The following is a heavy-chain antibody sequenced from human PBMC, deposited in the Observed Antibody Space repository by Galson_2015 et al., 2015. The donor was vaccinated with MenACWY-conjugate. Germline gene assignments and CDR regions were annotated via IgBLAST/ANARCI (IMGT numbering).Heavy chain of an antibody. D-gene: IGHD5-24*01. Sequence: LRLSCAASGFTFSTYWMSWVRQAPGKGLEWVASIKPDGSESHYVDSVKGRFTISRDNAKNSLYLQMNSLRDEDTAVYYCARWRWHQSEFDNWGQGTLVTVTS. V-gene: IGHV3-7*01. J-gene: IGHJ4*02. CDR3: ARWRWHQSEFDN. CDR2: IKPDGSES. CDR1: GFTFSTYW.